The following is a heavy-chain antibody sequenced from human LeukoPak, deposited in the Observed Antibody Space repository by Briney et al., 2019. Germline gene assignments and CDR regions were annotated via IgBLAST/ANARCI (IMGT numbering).Heavy chain of an antibody. CDR1: GGTFSSYA. CDR3: ARDRRSTTVVTNFDY. D-gene: IGHD4-17*01. CDR2: IIPILGIA. Sequence: SVKVSCKASGGTFSSYAISWVRQAPGQGPEWMGRIIPILGIANYAQKFQGRVTITADKSTSTAYMELSSLRSEDTAVYYCARDRRSTTVVTNFDYWGQGTLVTVSS. J-gene: IGHJ4*02. V-gene: IGHV1-69*04.